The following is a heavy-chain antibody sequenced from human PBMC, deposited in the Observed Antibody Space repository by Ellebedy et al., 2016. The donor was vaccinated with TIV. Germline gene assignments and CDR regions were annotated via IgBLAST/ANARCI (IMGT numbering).Heavy chain of an antibody. CDR1: GFTFTSYA. CDR3: AKDQRTPATVTTGLADS. Sequence: PGGSLRLSCAASGFTFTSYAMSWPRQAPGKGLEWVATISSSGGSTYYADSVKGRFTIPRYISKNTLYLQMNSLKAEDTAVYYCAKDQRTPATVTTGLADSWGQGTLVTVSS. V-gene: IGHV3-23*01. D-gene: IGHD4-17*01. J-gene: IGHJ4*02. CDR2: ISSSGGST.